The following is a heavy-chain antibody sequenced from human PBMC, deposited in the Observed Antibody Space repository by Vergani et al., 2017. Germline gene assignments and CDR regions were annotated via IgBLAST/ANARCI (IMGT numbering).Heavy chain of an antibody. V-gene: IGHV5-51*01. CDR2: IHPADSGT. CDR1: GYSFTNYW. CDR3: ARLYGRDSSGSKYFDY. Sequence: EVQLVQSGAEVKKPGESLKISCQISGYSFTNYWIGWVRQMPGKGLEWMGIIHPADSGTRYSPSFQGQVTISVDKSISTAYLQRSSLRASDSAMYYCARLYGRDSSGSKYFDYWDQGTLVTVSS. D-gene: IGHD3-22*01. J-gene: IGHJ4*02.